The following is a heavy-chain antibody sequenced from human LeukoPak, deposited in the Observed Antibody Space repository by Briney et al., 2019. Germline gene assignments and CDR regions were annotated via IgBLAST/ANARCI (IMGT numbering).Heavy chain of an antibody. J-gene: IGHJ2*01. D-gene: IGHD3-22*01. V-gene: IGHV3-11*01. Sequence: GGSLRLSCAASGFTFSDYYMSWIRQAPGKGLEWVSYNSSSGSTIYYADSVKGRFTISRDNSKNTLYLQMNSLRAEDTAVYYCAKYLNYYDSSGYYSVRYFDLWGRGTLVTVSS. CDR2: NSSSGSTI. CDR1: GFTFSDYY. CDR3: AKYLNYYDSSGYYSVRYFDL.